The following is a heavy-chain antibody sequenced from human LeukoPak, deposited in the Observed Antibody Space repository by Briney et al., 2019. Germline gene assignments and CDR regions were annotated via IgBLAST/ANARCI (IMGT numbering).Heavy chain of an antibody. CDR2: ISSSSSYI. CDR3: ARGKEPVAGSLSHFDY. Sequence: GGSLRLSCAASGFTFSSYSMNWVRQAPGKGLEWVSSISSSSSYIYYADSLKGRFTISRDNAKNSLYLQMNSLRAEDTAVYYCARGKEPVAGSLSHFDYWGQGTLVTVSS. CDR1: GFTFSSYS. D-gene: IGHD6-19*01. J-gene: IGHJ4*02. V-gene: IGHV3-21*01.